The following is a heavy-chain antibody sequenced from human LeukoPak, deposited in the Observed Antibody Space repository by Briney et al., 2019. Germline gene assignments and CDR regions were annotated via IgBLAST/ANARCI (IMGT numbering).Heavy chain of an antibody. J-gene: IGHJ4*02. D-gene: IGHD3-16*01. CDR2: ISGYDGKT. CDR3: ARGGQLLYVDC. Sequence: ASVKVSCRASGYTFSNYGVTWVRQAPGEVLEWIGWISGYDGKTDYVEKFQGRISMTTDTSTSTAYMELRSLTSDDTAVYYCARGGQLLYVDCWGQGTLVTVS. CDR1: GYTFSNYG. V-gene: IGHV1-18*01.